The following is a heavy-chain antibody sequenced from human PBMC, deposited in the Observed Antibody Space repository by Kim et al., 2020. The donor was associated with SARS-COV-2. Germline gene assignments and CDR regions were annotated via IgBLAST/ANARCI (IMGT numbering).Heavy chain of an antibody. CDR3: ANRHILADRLWGIYVLTY. CDR2: ISGDAGST. J-gene: IGHJ4*02. V-gene: IGHV3-23*01. D-gene: IGHD3-16*01. CDR1: GFTFGNYA. Sequence: GGSLRLSCAASGFTFGNYAMAWVRQAQGKGLEWVSAISGDAGSTYYADSVKGRFTVSRDNSKNTLYLQMNSLRGEDTAVYYCANRHILADRLWGIYVLTYWGQRTLVTVSS.